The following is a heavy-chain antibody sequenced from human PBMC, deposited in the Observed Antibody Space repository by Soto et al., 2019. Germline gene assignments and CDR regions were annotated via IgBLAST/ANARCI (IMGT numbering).Heavy chain of an antibody. D-gene: IGHD3-10*01. CDR3: ARAVTWGLDV. J-gene: IGHJ6*02. CDR2: ISRSSTGI. CDR1: GFTFSLYS. V-gene: IGHV3-48*02. Sequence: EVHLVESGGGLVQPGGSLRLSCAASGFTFSLYSMSWVRQAPGKGLEWVSYISRSSTGIHYADSVKGRFTISRDDATNSMHLHMNGLRDGDTAVYYCARAVTWGLDVWGQGTTVSISS.